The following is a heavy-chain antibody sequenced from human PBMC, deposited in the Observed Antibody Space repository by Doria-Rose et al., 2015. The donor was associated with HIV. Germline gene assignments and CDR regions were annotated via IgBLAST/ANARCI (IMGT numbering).Heavy chain of an antibody. CDR3: ARIKSSRWYRKYYFDF. Sequence: QVTLKESGPVLVKPTETLTLTCTVSGVSLSSPGMSVSWIRQPPGKALEWLANIFSDDERSYKTSLKSRLTISRCTSRSQVVLTMTDMDPVDTATYYCARIKSSRWYRKYYFDFWGQGTLVIVSA. D-gene: IGHD6-13*01. CDR1: GVSLSSPGMS. V-gene: IGHV2-26*01. CDR2: IFSDDER. J-gene: IGHJ4*02.